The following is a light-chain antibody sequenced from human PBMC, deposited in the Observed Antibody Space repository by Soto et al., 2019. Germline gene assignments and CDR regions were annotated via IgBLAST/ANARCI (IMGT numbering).Light chain of an antibody. CDR2: DAS. V-gene: IGKV1-5*01. CDR1: QSISSW. Sequence: DIQMTQSPSTLSASVGDRVTIPCRASQSISSWLAWYQQKPGKAPKLLIYDASSLESGVPSRFSGSGSGTEFTLTISSLQPDDFATYYCQQYYSYLLTFGGGTKVEIK. CDR3: QQYYSYLLT. J-gene: IGKJ4*01.